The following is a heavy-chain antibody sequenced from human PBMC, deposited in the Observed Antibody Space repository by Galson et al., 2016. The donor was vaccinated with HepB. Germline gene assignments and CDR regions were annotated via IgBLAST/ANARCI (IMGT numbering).Heavy chain of an antibody. CDR1: GYSFPTYW. V-gene: IGHV5-10-1*01. CDR3: ARHATEDPLGDYFEP. Sequence: QSGADVKKPGQSLRISCEASGYSFPTYWISWARQMPGKGLEWMGKIDPSDSDVYYSPSFQGHVTFSVNRSITTAYLQWSGLKASDTAIYYCARHATEDPLGDYFEPWGQGTPVIVSS. D-gene: IGHD2-15*01. J-gene: IGHJ5*02. CDR2: IDPSDSDV.